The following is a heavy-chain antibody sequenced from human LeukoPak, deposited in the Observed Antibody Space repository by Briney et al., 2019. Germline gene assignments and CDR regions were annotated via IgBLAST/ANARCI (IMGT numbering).Heavy chain of an antibody. Sequence: GGSLRLSCAASGFTFGDYYMSWIRQAPGKGLEWVSYISSSGSTKYYADSVKGRFTISRDNAKNSYLQMNSLRAEDTAVHYCARDGHAYGRGSPHYWGQGTLVTVSS. CDR1: GFTFGDYY. D-gene: IGHD3-10*01. J-gene: IGHJ4*02. V-gene: IGHV3-11*01. CDR3: ARDGHAYGRGSPHY. CDR2: ISSSGSTK.